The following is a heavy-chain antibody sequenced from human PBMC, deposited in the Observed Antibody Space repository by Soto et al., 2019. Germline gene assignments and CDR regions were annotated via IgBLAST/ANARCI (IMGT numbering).Heavy chain of an antibody. V-gene: IGHV1-18*04. CDR1: GYTFTSYG. Sequence: ASVKVSCKASGYTFTSYGISWVRQAPGQGLEWMGWISAYNGNTNYAQKLQGRVTMTTDTSTSAAYMELRSLRSDDTAVYYCALDNYDSSGYYYYGMDVWGQGTTVTVSS. CDR3: ALDNYDSSGYYYYGMDV. CDR2: ISAYNGNT. J-gene: IGHJ6*02. D-gene: IGHD3-22*01.